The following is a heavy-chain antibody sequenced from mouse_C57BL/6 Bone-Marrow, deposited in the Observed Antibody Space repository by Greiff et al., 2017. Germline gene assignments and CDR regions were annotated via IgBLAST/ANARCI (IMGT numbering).Heavy chain of an antibody. CDR3: ARWGPLRFLFAY. CDR1: GYTFTSYG. V-gene: IGHV1-81*01. CDR2: IYPRSGNT. J-gene: IGHJ3*01. Sequence: VQLQQSGAELARPGASVKLSCKASGYTFTSYGISWVKQRTGQGLEWIGEIYPRSGNTYYNEKFKGKATVTADKSSSTAYMELRSLTSEDSAVDFCARWGPLRFLFAYWGQGTLVTVSA. D-gene: IGHD1-1*01.